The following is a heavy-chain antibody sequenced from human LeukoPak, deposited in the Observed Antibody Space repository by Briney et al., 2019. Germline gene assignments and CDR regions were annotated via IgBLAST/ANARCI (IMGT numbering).Heavy chain of an antibody. V-gene: IGHV1-18*01. Sequence: ASVKVSCKASGYTFTSYGISWVRQTPGQGLEWMGWISAYNGNTNYAQKLQGRVTMTTDTSTSTAYMELRSLRSDDTAVYYCARDLLHSSSIWGWFDPWGQGTLVTVSS. J-gene: IGHJ5*02. D-gene: IGHD6-6*01. CDR1: GYTFTSYG. CDR3: ARDLLHSSSIWGWFDP. CDR2: ISAYNGNT.